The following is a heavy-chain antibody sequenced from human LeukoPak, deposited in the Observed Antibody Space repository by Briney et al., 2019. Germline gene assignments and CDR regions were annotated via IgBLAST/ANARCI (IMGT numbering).Heavy chain of an antibody. V-gene: IGHV3-53*01. D-gene: IGHD2/OR15-2a*01. CDR3: ARLTLLAKPATRRGYNWFDP. J-gene: IGHJ5*02. Sequence: GGSLRLSCAASGFTFSSYAMSWVRQAPGKGLEWVSVIYSGGSTYYADSVKGRFTISRDNSKNTLYLQMNSLRAEDTAVYYCARLTLLAKPATRRGYNWFDPWAREPWSPSPQ. CDR1: GFTFSSYA. CDR2: IYSGGST.